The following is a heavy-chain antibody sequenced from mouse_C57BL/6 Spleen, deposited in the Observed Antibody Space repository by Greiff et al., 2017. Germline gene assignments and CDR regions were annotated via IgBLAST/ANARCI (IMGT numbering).Heavy chain of an antibody. V-gene: IGHV1-80*01. CDR3: ARCYDGFWYFDV. D-gene: IGHD2-3*01. J-gene: IGHJ1*03. CDR2: IYPGDGDT. CDR1: GYAFSSYW. Sequence: VQLQQSGAELVKPGASVKISCKASGYAFSSYWMNWVKQRPGKGLEWIGQIYPGDGDTNYNGKFKGKATLTADKSSSTAYMQLSSLTSEDSAVYFCARCYDGFWYFDVWGTGTTVTVSS.